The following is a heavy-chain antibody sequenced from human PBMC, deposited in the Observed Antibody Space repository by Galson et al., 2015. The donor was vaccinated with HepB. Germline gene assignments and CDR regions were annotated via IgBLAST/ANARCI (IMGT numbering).Heavy chain of an antibody. CDR1: GFIFNYYS. J-gene: IGHJ4*02. CDR2: ISSSADTT. CDR3: ARDPPQDFESYNSGFDF. Sequence: SLRLSCATSGFIFNYYSMNWVRQAPGKGLGWVSHISSSADTTEYADSVRGRFIMSRDNAKNSVYLQMNSLRDDDTAVYYCARDPPQDFESYNSGFDFWGQGTLVTVSS. D-gene: IGHD3-10*01. V-gene: IGHV3-48*02.